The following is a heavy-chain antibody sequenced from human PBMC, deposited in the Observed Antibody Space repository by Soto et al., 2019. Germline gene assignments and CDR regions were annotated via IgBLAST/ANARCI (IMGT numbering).Heavy chain of an antibody. J-gene: IGHJ4*01. D-gene: IGHD3-22*01. Sequence: SVKVSCKASGGTFSSYAISWVRQAPGQGLEWMGGIIPIFGTADYAQKFQGRVTITADESTSTGNMELSSLRSEDTAVYYCASPYDSSGYYYRGLDYWGQ. V-gene: IGHV1-69*13. CDR1: GGTFSSYA. CDR2: IIPIFGTA. CDR3: ASPYDSSGYYYRGLDY.